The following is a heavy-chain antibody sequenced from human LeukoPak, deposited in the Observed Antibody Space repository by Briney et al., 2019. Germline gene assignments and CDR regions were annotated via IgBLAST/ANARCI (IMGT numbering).Heavy chain of an antibody. Sequence: GESLKISFKGSGYSFTSYWIGWVRQMPGKGLEWMGIIYPGDSDTRYSPSFQGQVTISADKSISTAYLQWSSLKASDTAMYYCARQIVVVPADLNYYYYYMDVWGKGTTVTVSS. J-gene: IGHJ6*03. D-gene: IGHD2-2*01. CDR1: GYSFTSYW. CDR3: ARQIVVVPADLNYYYYYMDV. CDR2: IYPGDSDT. V-gene: IGHV5-51*01.